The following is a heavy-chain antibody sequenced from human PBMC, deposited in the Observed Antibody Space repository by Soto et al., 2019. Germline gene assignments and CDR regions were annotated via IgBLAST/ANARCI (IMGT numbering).Heavy chain of an antibody. CDR3: ARAKYYDSGNFQE. D-gene: IGHD3-22*01. CDR1: GGSISSSNYY. Sequence: SETLSLTCTVSGGSISSSNYYWGWIRQPPGKGLEWIGSIYYSGSTYYNPSLKSRVTISVDKSKNQFSLNLRSVTAADTAVYFWARAKYYDSGNFQEWGQCTLDSVAS. J-gene: IGHJ1*01. V-gene: IGHV4-39*07. CDR2: IYYSGST.